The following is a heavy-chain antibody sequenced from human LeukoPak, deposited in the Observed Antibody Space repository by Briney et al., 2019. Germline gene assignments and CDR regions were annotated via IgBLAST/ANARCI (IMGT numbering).Heavy chain of an antibody. V-gene: IGHV3-30*02. Sequence: GESLTLSCAASGFTFSSYGMHWVRQAPGKGLEWVAFIRYDGSNKYYADSVKGRFTIPRDNSKNTLYLQMNSLRAEDTAVYYCAKDLQDYFDYWGQGTLVTVSS. CDR3: AKDLQDYFDY. J-gene: IGHJ4*02. CDR1: GFTFSSYG. CDR2: IRYDGSNK. D-gene: IGHD4-11*01.